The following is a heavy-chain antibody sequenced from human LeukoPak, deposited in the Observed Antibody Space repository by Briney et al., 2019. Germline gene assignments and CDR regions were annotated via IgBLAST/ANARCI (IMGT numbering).Heavy chain of an antibody. D-gene: IGHD2/OR15-2a*01. CDR1: GGSISSGSYY. CDR2: IYTSGCT. Sequence: PSETLSLTCTVSGGSISSGSYYWSWIRQPAGKGLEWIGRIYTSGCTNYNPSLKSRVTISVDTSKNQFSLKLSSVTAADTAVYYCAREFYISWFDPWGQGTLVTVSS. V-gene: IGHV4-61*02. CDR3: AREFYISWFDP. J-gene: IGHJ5*02.